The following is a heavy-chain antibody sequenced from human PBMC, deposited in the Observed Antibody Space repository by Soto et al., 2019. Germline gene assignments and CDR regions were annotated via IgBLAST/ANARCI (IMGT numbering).Heavy chain of an antibody. CDR2: ISGFNGQT. CDR1: GNTFASHG. Sequence: QVQLVQSGPEVKKPGASVKVSCKASGNTFASHGFSWVRQAPGQGLEWMGWISGFNGQTNYALKFQGRVTLTTDTSKSTAYMELRSLRSDDTAVYFCARVVPRGVAVVRDSWGQGTLVTVSS. J-gene: IGHJ4*02. V-gene: IGHV1-18*01. D-gene: IGHD3-10*01. CDR3: ARVVPRGVAVVRDS.